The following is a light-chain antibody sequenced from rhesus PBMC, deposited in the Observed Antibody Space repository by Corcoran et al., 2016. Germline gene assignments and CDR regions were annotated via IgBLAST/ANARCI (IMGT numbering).Light chain of an antibody. V-gene: IGKV3-31*02. CDR1: QSVSSY. CDR2: GAS. Sequence: EIVMTQSPATLSLSPGERATLSCRASQSVSSYLAWYQQKPGQAPRLLIYGASSRATGIPDRFSGRGSGTDFTLTISSLEPEDFAVYYCQETSNLFTFGPGTKLDIK. J-gene: IGKJ3*01. CDR3: QETSNLFT.